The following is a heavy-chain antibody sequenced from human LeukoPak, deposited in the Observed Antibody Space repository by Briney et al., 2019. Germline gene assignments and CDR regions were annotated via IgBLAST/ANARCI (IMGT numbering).Heavy chain of an antibody. CDR3: ASSSPYDSSGYYPDY. CDR2: INPNSGGT. CDR1: GYTFTGYY. J-gene: IGHJ4*02. D-gene: IGHD3-22*01. V-gene: IGHV1-2*02. Sequence: ASVKVSCKASGYTFTGYYMHWVRQAPGLGLEWMGWINPNSGGTNYAQKFQGRVTMTRDTSISTAYMELSRLRSDDTAVYYCASSSPYDSSGYYPDYWGQGTLVTVSS.